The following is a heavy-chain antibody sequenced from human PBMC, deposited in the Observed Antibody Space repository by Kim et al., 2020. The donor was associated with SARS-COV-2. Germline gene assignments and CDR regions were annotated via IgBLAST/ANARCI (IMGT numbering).Heavy chain of an antibody. D-gene: IGHD4-4*01. Sequence: ADSVKGPFTISRHNSKNTLYLQMNSLRAEDTAVYYCARWMTTPKGNWFDPWGQGTLVTVSS. CDR3: ARWMTTPKGNWFDP. J-gene: IGHJ5*02. V-gene: IGHV3-53*04.